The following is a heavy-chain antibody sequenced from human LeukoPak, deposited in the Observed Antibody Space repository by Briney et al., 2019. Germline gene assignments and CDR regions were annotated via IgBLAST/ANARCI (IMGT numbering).Heavy chain of an antibody. Sequence: SETLSLTCAVYGASFSDYYWSWIRQPPGKGLEWIGEINQSGSTSYNPSLKSRVTLSVDTSKNQFSLKLNSVTAADTAVYYCARGVVIAPQTFDYWGQGTLVTVSS. D-gene: IGHD2-21*01. J-gene: IGHJ4*02. V-gene: IGHV4-34*01. CDR1: GASFSDYY. CDR3: ARGVVIAPQTFDY. CDR2: INQSGST.